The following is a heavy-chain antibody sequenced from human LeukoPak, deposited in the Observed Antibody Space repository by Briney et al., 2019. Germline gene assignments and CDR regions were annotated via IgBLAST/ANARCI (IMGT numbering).Heavy chain of an antibody. CDR1: GFTFSSSA. CDR2: VSGSGRGENT. V-gene: IGHV3-23*01. J-gene: IGHJ6*03. CDR3: ARDPFYSGATLIHYYYMDV. Sequence: GGSLRLSCAASGFTFSSSAMSWVRQAPGKGLEWVSNVSGSGRGENTYYADSVKGRFTISRDNSKNTLILQMNSLRSEDTAVYYCARDPFYSGATLIHYYYMDVWGKGTTVTISS. D-gene: IGHD1-26*01.